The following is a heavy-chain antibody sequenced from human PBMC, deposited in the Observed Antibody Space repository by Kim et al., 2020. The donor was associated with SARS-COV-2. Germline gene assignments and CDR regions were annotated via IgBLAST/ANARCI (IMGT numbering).Heavy chain of an antibody. D-gene: IGHD2-2*01. J-gene: IGHJ4*02. V-gene: IGHV3-23*01. Sequence: GAITYYADSVKGRFTISRDSSKNTLYLQVNSLRAEDTAIYYCARGWTSPDYWGQGTRVTVSS. CDR3: ARGWTSPDY. CDR2: GAIT.